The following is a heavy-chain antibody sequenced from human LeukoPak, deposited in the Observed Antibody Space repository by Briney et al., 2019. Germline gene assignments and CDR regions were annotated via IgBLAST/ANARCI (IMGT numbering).Heavy chain of an antibody. J-gene: IGHJ2*01. Sequence: GGSLRLSCAASGFTVSSNYMSWVRQTPGKGLEWVSVIYSGGSTYYADSVKGRFTISRDNSKNTLYLQMNSLRAEDTAVYYCARVRAVAGIRYWYFDLWGRGTLVTVSS. V-gene: IGHV3-53*01. CDR2: IYSGGST. D-gene: IGHD6-19*01. CDR3: ARVRAVAGIRYWYFDL. CDR1: GFTVSSNY.